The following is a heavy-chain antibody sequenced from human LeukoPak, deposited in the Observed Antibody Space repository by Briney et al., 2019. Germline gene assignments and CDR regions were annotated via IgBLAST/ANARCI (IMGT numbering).Heavy chain of an antibody. CDR3: ARDEMATFPD. V-gene: IGHV3-30-3*01. J-gene: IGHJ4*02. CDR2: ISYDGSNK. D-gene: IGHD5-24*01. Sequence: GGSLRLSCAASGFTFSSYAMHWVRKAPGKGLEWVAVISYDGSNKYYADSVEGRFTISRDNSKNTLYLQMNSLRAEDTAVYYCARDEMATFPDWGQGTLVTVSS. CDR1: GFTFSSYA.